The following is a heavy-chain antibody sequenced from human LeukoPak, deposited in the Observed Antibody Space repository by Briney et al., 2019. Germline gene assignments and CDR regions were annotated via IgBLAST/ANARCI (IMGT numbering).Heavy chain of an antibody. J-gene: IGHJ4*02. Sequence: GGSLKLSCAASGFTFSASPMHWVRQASGKGLEWVGRITGTHATAYSATVKGRFTISRDDSKYTTYLQMNSLRAEDTAVYYCARGGYWGQGTLVTVSS. CDR2: ITGTHAT. CDR1: GFTFSASP. V-gene: IGHV3-73*01. CDR3: ARGGY.